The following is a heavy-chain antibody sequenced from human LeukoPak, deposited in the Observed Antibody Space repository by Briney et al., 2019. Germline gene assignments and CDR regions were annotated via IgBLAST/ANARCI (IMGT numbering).Heavy chain of an antibody. CDR1: GGSISSGSYY. CDR2: IYYSGSA. CDR3: ARLLRPPSVVPAAIDY. J-gene: IGHJ4*02. D-gene: IGHD2-2*01. Sequence: SETLSLTCTVSGGSISSGSYYWGWIRQPPGKGLESIGTIYYSGSAYYNPSLRSRVTISVDTSKNQFSLKLSSVTAADTAIYYCARLLRPPSVVPAAIDYWGQGTLVTVSS. V-gene: IGHV4-39*01.